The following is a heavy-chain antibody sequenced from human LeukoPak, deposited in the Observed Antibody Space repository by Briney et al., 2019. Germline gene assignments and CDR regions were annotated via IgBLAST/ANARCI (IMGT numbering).Heavy chain of an antibody. J-gene: IGHJ4*02. D-gene: IGHD5-12*01. Sequence: PSENLSLTCAVSGGSISSGGYSWSWIRQPPGKGLEWIGYIYHSGSTYYNPSLKSRVTISVDRSKNQFSLKLSSVTAADTAVYYCARYLSYDSGFDYWGQGTLVTVSS. CDR1: GGSISSGGYS. CDR3: ARYLSYDSGFDY. V-gene: IGHV4-30-2*01. CDR2: IYHSGST.